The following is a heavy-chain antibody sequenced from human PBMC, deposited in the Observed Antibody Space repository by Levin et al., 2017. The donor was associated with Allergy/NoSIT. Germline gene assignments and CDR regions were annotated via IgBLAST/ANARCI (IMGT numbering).Heavy chain of an antibody. CDR2: ISRSSSYV. Sequence: GGSLRLSCAGSGFTFSSYSMNWVRQAPGKGLEWVSSISRSSSYVFYADSVKGRFTISRDNAKNSLYLEMNSLRTEDTAVYYCARDPLQRYYEWLFGADYWGQGTRVTVSS. D-gene: IGHD3-9*01. CDR3: ARDPLQRYYEWLFGADY. V-gene: IGHV3-21*01. J-gene: IGHJ4*02. CDR1: GFTFSSYS.